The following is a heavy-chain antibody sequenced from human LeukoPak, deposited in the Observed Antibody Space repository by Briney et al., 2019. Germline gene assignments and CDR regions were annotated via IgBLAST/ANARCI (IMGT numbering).Heavy chain of an antibody. Sequence: GGSLRLSCAASGFTFNTYGMSWVRQAPGKGLEWVSGISGSGGATYYADSVKGRFTISRDDPHNTLYLQMNSLRAEDTAVYFCARGGVDYYGSGTYYLMYYFDYWGQGTLVTVSS. CDR1: GFTFNTYG. CDR2: ISGSGGAT. V-gene: IGHV3-23*01. D-gene: IGHD3-10*01. CDR3: ARGGVDYYGSGTYYLMYYFDY. J-gene: IGHJ4*02.